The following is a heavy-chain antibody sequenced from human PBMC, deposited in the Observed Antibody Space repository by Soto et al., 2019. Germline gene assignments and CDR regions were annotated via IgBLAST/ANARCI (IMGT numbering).Heavy chain of an antibody. CDR3: ARSQGGSTSLDIYYYYYYGMDV. CDR2: IIPIFGTA. J-gene: IGHJ6*02. D-gene: IGHD2-2*01. V-gene: IGHV1-69*01. Sequence: QVQLVQSGAEVKKPGSSVKVSCKAPGGTFSSSAISWVRQAPGQGLEWMGGIIPIFGTANYAQKFQGRVTITADESTSTGYMELSSLRSEDTAVYYCARSQGGSTSLDIYYYYYYGMDVWGQGTTVTVSS. CDR1: GGTFSSSA.